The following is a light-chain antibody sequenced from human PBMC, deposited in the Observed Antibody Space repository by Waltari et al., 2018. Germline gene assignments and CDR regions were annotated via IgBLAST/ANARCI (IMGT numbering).Light chain of an antibody. CDR3: QQRSKWPLT. CDR1: QSVCSY. V-gene: IGKV3-11*01. CDR2: DAS. Sequence: CSAPQSVCSYLSGYQQRPGQAPRLLTYDASIRATGIPARFTGSGSETDFTLTISSLEPEDFAVYYCQQRSKWPLTFGGGTKVEIK. J-gene: IGKJ4*01.